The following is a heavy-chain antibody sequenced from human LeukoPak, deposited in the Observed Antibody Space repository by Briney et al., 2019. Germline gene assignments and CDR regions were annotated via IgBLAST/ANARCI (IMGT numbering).Heavy chain of an antibody. CDR3: VKQRAGSVWFTLDH. V-gene: IGHV3-23*01. J-gene: IGHJ4*02. D-gene: IGHD6-19*01. Sequence: PGGSLRLSCAASVFNFTTNAMDWVRQAPRKGREWVLSFSGSISKIYYASSVRGRFTISRDNSKNMLYLQMSSLRAEDTALYYCVKQRAGSVWFTLDHWGPGTLVTVSS. CDR2: FSGSISKI. CDR1: VFNFTTNA.